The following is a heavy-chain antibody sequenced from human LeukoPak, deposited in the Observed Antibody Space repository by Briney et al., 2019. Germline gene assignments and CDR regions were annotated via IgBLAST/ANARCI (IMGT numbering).Heavy chain of an antibody. V-gene: IGHV4-59*01. CDR3: ARDYGGNSGYFDR. CDR2: VYNRGTT. D-gene: IGHD4-23*01. J-gene: IGHJ5*02. CDR1: GGSITSYY. Sequence: PSETLSLTCSVSGGSITSYYWSWIRQCPMKGLEWIGSVYNRGTTYYNPSLKSRVTISGDTSKNQLSLRITYVTTADTAVYFCARDYGGNSGYFDRWGQGTLVTVSS.